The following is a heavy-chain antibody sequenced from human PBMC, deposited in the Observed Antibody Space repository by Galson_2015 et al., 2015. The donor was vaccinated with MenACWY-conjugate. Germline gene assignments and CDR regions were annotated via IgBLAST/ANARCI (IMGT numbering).Heavy chain of an antibody. Sequence: SETLSLTCTVSGDSISSDAYYWGWLQQPPGTGLEWIACIHYSGKPFYYPSLKSRVTISVDTSKSQFSLTLSSVTAADTAVYFCARRTPNLNWFDPWGQGTLVTVSS. D-gene: IGHD1-14*01. CDR3: ARRTPNLNWFDP. J-gene: IGHJ5*02. CDR2: IHYSGKP. CDR1: GDSISSDAYY. V-gene: IGHV4-39*01.